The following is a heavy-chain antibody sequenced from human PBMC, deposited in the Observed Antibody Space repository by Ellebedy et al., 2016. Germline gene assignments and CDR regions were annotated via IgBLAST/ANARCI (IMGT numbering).Heavy chain of an antibody. Sequence: GGSLRLSCAASGFTFSSYAMSWVRQAPGKGLEWVSAISGSGGSTYYADSVKGRFTISRDNSKNTLYLQMNSPRAEDTAVYYCAKDIITMVRGSHYYYYGMDVWGQGTTVTVSS. D-gene: IGHD3-10*01. CDR3: AKDIITMVRGSHYYYYGMDV. CDR1: GFTFSSYA. CDR2: ISGSGGST. J-gene: IGHJ6*02. V-gene: IGHV3-23*01.